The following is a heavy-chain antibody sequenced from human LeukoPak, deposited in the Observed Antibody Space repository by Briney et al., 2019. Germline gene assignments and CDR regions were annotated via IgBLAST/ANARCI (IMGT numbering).Heavy chain of an antibody. CDR3: VRGNYDNRGYSNAFDI. J-gene: IGHJ3*02. Sequence: SETLYLTCTVSGASISSSYWSWIRQPPGKRLEWIGYIYYNGNTNSNPSLKSRVTISADTSKNQFSLNLSSVTAADTAVYYCVRGNYDNRGYSNAFDIWGQGAMVTVSS. V-gene: IGHV4-59*01. CDR1: GASISSSY. CDR2: IYYNGNT. D-gene: IGHD3-22*01.